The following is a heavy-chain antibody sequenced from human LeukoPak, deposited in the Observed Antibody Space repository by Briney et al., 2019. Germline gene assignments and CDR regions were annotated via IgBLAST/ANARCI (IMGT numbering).Heavy chain of an antibody. CDR3: ARDKRYYYDSSGYYFDS. CDR2: IYTSGST. V-gene: IGHV4-4*07. D-gene: IGHD3-22*01. CDR1: GGSISSYY. J-gene: IGHJ4*02. Sequence: SETLSLTCTVSGGSISSYYWSWIRQPAGKGLEWIGRIYTSGSTNYNPSLKSRVTISVDTSKNQFSLKLTSVTAADTAVYYCARDKRYYYDSSGYYFDSWGQGLLVTVSS.